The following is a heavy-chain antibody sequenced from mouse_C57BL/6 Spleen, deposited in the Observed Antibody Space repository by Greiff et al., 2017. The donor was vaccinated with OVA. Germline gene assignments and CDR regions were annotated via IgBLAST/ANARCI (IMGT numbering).Heavy chain of an antibody. J-gene: IGHJ2*01. CDR3: ARDYGSSYFTFFDY. Sequence: VQLQQPGAELVRPGTSVKLSCKASGYTFPSYWMHWVKQRPGQGLGWIGGVDPFDVYTNYNQKFKGKATLTVDTSSSTAYMQLSSLTSEDSAVYYCARDYGSSYFTFFDYWGQGTTLTVSS. D-gene: IGHD1-1*01. V-gene: IGHV1-59*01. CDR1: GYTFPSYW. CDR2: VDPFDVYT.